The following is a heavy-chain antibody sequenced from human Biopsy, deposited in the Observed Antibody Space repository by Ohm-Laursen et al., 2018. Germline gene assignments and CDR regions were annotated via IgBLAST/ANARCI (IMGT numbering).Heavy chain of an antibody. V-gene: IGHV3-43D*04. D-gene: IGHD1/OR15-1a*01. J-gene: IGHJ5*02. Sequence: FLRLSCAASGFSVADYAMHWVRQVSGKGLEWVSFIGWDGANTYYGGSVRGRFTISRDNDKNALYLQMNNLRLEDSGFYYCAKGSEQLQDAGGVDAWGQGTLVTVSS. CDR1: GFSVADYA. CDR3: AKGSEQLQDAGGVDA. CDR2: IGWDGANT.